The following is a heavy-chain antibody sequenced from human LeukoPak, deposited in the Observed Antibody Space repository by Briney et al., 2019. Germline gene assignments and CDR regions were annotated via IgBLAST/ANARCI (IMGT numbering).Heavy chain of an antibody. J-gene: IGHJ5*02. V-gene: IGHV6-1*01. CDR1: GDSVSSNSAA. CDR3: VGYMAAAGQTGVYNWFDP. CDR2: TYYRSKWYN. Sequence: SQTLSLTCAISGDSVSSNSAAWNWIRQSPSRGLEWLGRTYYRSKWYNDYAVSVKSRITINPDTSKNQFSLQLNSVTPEDTAVYYCVGYMAAAGQTGVYNWFDPWGQGTLVTVSS. D-gene: IGHD6-13*01.